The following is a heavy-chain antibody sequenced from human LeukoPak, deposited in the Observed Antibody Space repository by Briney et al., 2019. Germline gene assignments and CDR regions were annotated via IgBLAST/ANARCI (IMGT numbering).Heavy chain of an antibody. CDR3: AKGEKFHSSSWYKGWFDP. Sequence: GGSLRLSCAASGFTFSSSAMSWVRQAPGKGLEWVSAISNNGGYTYYADSVQGRFTISRDNSKSTLCLQMNSLRAEDTAVYYCAKGEKFHSSSWYKGWFDPWGQGTLVTVSS. J-gene: IGHJ5*02. CDR2: ISNNGGYT. CDR1: GFTFSSSA. V-gene: IGHV3-23*01. D-gene: IGHD6-13*01.